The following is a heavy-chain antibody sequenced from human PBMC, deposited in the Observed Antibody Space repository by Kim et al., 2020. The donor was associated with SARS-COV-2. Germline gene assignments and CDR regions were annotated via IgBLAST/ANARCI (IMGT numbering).Heavy chain of an antibody. V-gene: IGHV4-30-4*01. D-gene: IGHD4-17*01. Sequence: SETLSLTCTVSGGSISSGDYYWSWIRQPPGKGLEWIGYIYYSGSTYYNPSLKSRVTISVDTSKNQFSLKLSSVTAADTAVYYCASEVYYGDYGNGMDVWGQGTTVTVSS. CDR3: ASEVYYGDYGNGMDV. CDR1: GGSISSGDYY. CDR2: IYYSGST. J-gene: IGHJ6*02.